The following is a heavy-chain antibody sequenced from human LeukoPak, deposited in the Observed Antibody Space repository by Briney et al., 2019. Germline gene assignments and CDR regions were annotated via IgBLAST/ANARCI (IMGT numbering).Heavy chain of an antibody. J-gene: IGHJ4*02. CDR2: IYYSGST. V-gene: IGHV4-59*01. CDR3: ARGATIFWKPPTREYYFDY. Sequence: SATLSLTCTVSGGSISSYYWSWIRQPPGKGLELIGYIYYSGSTNYNPSLKSRVTISVDTSKNQFSLKLSSVTAADTAVYYCARGATIFWKPPTREYYFDYWGQGTRVTVSS. D-gene: IGHD3-10*02. CDR1: GGSISSYY.